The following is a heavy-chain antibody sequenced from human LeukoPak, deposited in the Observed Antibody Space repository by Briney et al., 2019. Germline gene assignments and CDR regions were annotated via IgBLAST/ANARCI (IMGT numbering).Heavy chain of an antibody. CDR1: GFTVSSNY. CDR2: IYSGGST. V-gene: IGHV3-53*01. J-gene: IGHJ3*02. CDR3: AREYRDSGYDPGAFDI. Sequence: GGSLRLSCAVSGFTVSSNYMSWVRQAPGKGLEWVSVIYSGGSTYYADSVKGRFTISRDNSKNTLYLQMNSLRAEDAAVYYCAREYRDSGYDPGAFDIWGQGTMVTVSS. D-gene: IGHD5-12*01.